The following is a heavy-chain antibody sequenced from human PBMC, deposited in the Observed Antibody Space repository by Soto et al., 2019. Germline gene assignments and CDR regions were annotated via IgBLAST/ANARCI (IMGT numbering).Heavy chain of an antibody. CDR1: GGSFCGYY. Sequence: PSETLSLTCAVYGGSFCGYYWSWIRQPPGKGLEWIGEINHSGSTNYNPSLKSRVTISVDTSKNQFSLKLSSVTAADTAVYYCARRYCSSTSCYFPGWGQGTLVTVSS. D-gene: IGHD2-2*01. V-gene: IGHV4-34*01. J-gene: IGHJ4*02. CDR2: INHSGST. CDR3: ARRYCSSTSCYFPG.